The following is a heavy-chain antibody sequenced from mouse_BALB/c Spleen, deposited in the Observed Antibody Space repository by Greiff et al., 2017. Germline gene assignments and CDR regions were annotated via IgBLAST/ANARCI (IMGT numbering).Heavy chain of an antibody. Sequence: VQLQQSGAELVRPGASVTLSCKASGYTFTDYEMHWVKQTPVHGLEWIGAIDPETGGTAYNQKFKGKATLTADKSSSTAYMELRSLTSEDSAVYYCARRGNWDAWFAYWGQGTLVTVSA. V-gene: IGHV1-15*01. D-gene: IGHD4-1*01. CDR3: ARRGNWDAWFAY. CDR1: GYTFTDYE. CDR2: IDPETGGT. J-gene: IGHJ3*01.